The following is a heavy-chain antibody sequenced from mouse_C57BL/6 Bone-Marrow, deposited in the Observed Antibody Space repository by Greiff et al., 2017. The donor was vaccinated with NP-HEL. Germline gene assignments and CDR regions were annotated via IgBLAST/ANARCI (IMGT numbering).Heavy chain of an antibody. Sequence: EVQGVESEGGLVQPGSSMKLSCTASGFTFSDYSMAWVRQVPEKGLEWVANINSDGSSTYYLDSLKSRFIISRDNAKTILYLQMSSLKAEDTATYYCAIEGRLRRLTYAMDYWGQGTSVTVSA. CDR1: GFTFSDYS. CDR2: INSDGSST. D-gene: IGHD2-4*01. V-gene: IGHV5-16*01. CDR3: AIEGRLRRLTYAMDY. J-gene: IGHJ4*01.